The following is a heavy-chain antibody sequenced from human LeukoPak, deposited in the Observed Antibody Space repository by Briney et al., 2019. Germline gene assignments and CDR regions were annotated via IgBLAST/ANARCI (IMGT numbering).Heavy chain of an antibody. CDR1: GFTFSGSA. V-gene: IGHV3-73*01. CDR3: TARPSRGLAIDY. D-gene: IGHD6-19*01. Sequence: GGSLRLSCAASGFTFSGSAMHWVRQASGKGLEWVGRIRSKANSYATAYAASVKGRFTISRDDSKNTAYLQMNSLKTEDTAVYYCTARPSRGLAIDYWGQGTLVTVSS. J-gene: IGHJ4*02. CDR2: IRSKANSYAT.